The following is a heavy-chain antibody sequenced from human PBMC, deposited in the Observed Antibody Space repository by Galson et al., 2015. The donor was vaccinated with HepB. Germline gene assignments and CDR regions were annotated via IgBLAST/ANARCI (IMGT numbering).Heavy chain of an antibody. D-gene: IGHD1-26*01. CDR1: GGTYRRDA. J-gene: IGHJ4*02. Sequence: SVKVSCKASGGTYRRDAISWVRRAPGQGLEWMGGIIPIFGTTNYAQKFQGRITITADDSTSTVYMELGSLRSEDTAVYYCARAPRDSGSYFGYYFDYWGRGTLVTVSS. CDR3: ARAPRDSGSYFGYYFDY. CDR2: IIPIFGTT. V-gene: IGHV1-69*13.